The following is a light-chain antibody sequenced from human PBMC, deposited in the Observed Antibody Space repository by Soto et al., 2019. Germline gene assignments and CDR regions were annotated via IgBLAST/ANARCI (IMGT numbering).Light chain of an antibody. J-gene: IGKJ4*01. CDR1: QIISSY. CDR3: QQSYTTLRVT. CDR2: DAS. Sequence: DIQMTQSPSSLSASVGDRVTITCRASQIISSYLNWYQQKPGNAPKLLIYDASSLQSGVPSRFSGSGSGTVFTLTISSLQPDDSATYYCQQSYTTLRVTFGGGTKVDIK. V-gene: IGKV1-39*01.